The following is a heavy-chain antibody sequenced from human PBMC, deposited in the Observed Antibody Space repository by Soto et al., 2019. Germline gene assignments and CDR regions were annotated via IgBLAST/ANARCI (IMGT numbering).Heavy chain of an antibody. CDR1: GFTYNSYD. J-gene: IGHJ6*02. Sequence: EVQLVESGGGLVQPGGSLRLSCAAFGFTYNSYDMHWVRQVTGKGLEWVSSMGGAGAREYADSVKGRFVISRDNAKNSLYLQMDSLRAGDTAVYYCTRAAFGDGMDRWGQGTPVTVSS. V-gene: IGHV3-13*01. CDR3: TRAAFGDGMDR. CDR2: MGGAGAR. D-gene: IGHD3-10*01.